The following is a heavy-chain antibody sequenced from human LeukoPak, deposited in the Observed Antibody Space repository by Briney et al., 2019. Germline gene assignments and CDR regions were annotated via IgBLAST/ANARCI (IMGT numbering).Heavy chain of an antibody. D-gene: IGHD2-15*01. J-gene: IGHJ3*01. V-gene: IGHV4-39*01. CDR3: ARHPAGTDAFFV. CDR2: IYYSGST. Sequence: PSETLSLTCTVSGGSISSSSHYWDWIRQPPGKGLEWIGSIYYSGSTYYSPSLKSRVTISVDTSKNQFSLKLSSLTAADTAVYYCARHPAGTDAFFVWDQGAMVTDSS. CDR1: GGSISSSSHY.